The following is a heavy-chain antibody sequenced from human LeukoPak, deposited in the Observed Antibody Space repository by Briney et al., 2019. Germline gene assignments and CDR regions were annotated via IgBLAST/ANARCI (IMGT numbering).Heavy chain of an antibody. D-gene: IGHD5-18*01. CDR3: AREAMANPYFDY. CDR2: ISSSSSYI. Sequence: GGSLRLSCAASGFTFSSYSMNWVRQAPGEGLEWVSSISSSSSYIYYAASVKGRFTISRDNAKNSLYLQMNSLRAEDTAVYYCAREAMANPYFDYWGQGTLVTVSS. J-gene: IGHJ4*02. CDR1: GFTFSSYS. V-gene: IGHV3-21*01.